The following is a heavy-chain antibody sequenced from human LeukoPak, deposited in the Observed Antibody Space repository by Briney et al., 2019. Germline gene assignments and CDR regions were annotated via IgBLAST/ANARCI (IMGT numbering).Heavy chain of an antibody. V-gene: IGHV3-21*01. D-gene: IGHD3-3*01. Sequence: KAGGSLRLSCAASGFTFSSYSMNWVRQAPGKGLEWVSSISSSSSYIYYADSVKGRFTISRDNAKNSLYLQMNSLRAEDTAVYYCARGLITIFVSYFDYWGQGTLVTVSS. J-gene: IGHJ4*02. CDR2: ISSSSSYI. CDR1: GFTFSSYS. CDR3: ARGLITIFVSYFDY.